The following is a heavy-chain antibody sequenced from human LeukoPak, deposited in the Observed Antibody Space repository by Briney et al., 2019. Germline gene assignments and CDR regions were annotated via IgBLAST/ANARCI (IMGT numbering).Heavy chain of an antibody. D-gene: IGHD5-18*01. CDR1: GLTFSDYY. V-gene: IGHV3-11*06. J-gene: IGHJ4*02. CDR3: ARVKGSYATDY. Sequence: GGSLRLSCAASGLTFSDYYITWIRRAPGKGLEWVSHISATGTHTHYADSVKGRFTISRDNAKNSLYLQMTSLRADDTAVYYCARVKGSYATDYWGQGTLVTVSS. CDR2: ISATGTHT.